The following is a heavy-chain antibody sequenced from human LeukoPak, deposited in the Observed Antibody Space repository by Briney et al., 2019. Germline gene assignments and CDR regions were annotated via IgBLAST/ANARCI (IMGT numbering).Heavy chain of an antibody. CDR2: IIPIFGTA. CDR1: GGTFSSYA. CDR3: ARVHGRTQRAFDI. V-gene: IGHV1-69*05. J-gene: IGHJ3*02. Sequence: GASVKVSCKASGGTFSSYAISWVRQAPGQGLEWMGGIIPIFGTANYAQKFQGRVTITTDESTSTAYMELSSLRSEDTAVYYCARVHGRTQRAFDIWGQGTMVTVSS.